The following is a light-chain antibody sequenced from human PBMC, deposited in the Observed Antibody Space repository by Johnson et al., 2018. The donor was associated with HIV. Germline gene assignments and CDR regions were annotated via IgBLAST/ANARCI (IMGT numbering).Light chain of an antibody. J-gene: IGLJ1*01. Sequence: QSVLTQPPSVSAAPGQKVTISCSGSSSNIGNNSVSWYQQFPGTAPKLLIYDNNKRPSGIPDRFSDSQSGNSAPLAIPGLQTGDEADYYCGTWDTSLGAQYVFGSGTKVTVL. CDR2: DNN. CDR3: GTWDTSLGAQYV. V-gene: IGLV1-51*01. CDR1: SSNIGNNS.